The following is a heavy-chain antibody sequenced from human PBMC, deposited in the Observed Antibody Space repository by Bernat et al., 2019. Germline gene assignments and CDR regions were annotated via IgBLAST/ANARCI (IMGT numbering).Heavy chain of an antibody. V-gene: IGHV3-33*01. D-gene: IGHD1-26*01. Sequence: QVQLVESGGGVVQPGRSLRLSCAASGFTFSSYGMHWVRQAPGKGLEWVAFICYAGSNKYYADSVEGRFTISRDNSKNTLYLQMNSLRAEDTAVYYCAREGGRDSFDIWGQGTMVTVSS. CDR2: ICYAGSNK. CDR1: GFTFSSYG. J-gene: IGHJ3*02. CDR3: AREGGRDSFDI.